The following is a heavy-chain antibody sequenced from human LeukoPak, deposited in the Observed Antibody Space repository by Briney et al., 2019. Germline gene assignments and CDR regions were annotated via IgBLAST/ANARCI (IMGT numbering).Heavy chain of an antibody. Sequence: SETLSLTCTVSGASLSGYYWTWIRQPPGKGLEWIGYIYYSGITNYSPSLKSRVTMSVDTSKNQVSLKLSSVTAADTAVYYCARFCSGGSCPDYWGQGTLVTVSS. CDR3: ARFCSGGSCPDY. J-gene: IGHJ4*02. CDR1: GASLSGYY. CDR2: IYYSGIT. V-gene: IGHV4-59*01. D-gene: IGHD2-15*01.